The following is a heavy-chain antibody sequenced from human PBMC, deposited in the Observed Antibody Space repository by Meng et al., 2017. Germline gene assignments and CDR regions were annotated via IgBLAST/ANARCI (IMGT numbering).Heavy chain of an antibody. CDR2: INPNSGGT. D-gene: IGHD5-24*01. CDR1: GYTFTGYY. J-gene: IGHJ3*02. V-gene: IGHV1-2*02. CDR3: ARDLRDGYNYGPSAFDI. Sequence: ASVKVSCKASGYTFTGYYMHWVRQAPGQGLEWMGWINPNSGGTNYAQKFQGRVTMTRDTSISTAYMELSRLRSDDTAVYYCARDLRDGYNYGPSAFDIWGQGTMVTVSS.